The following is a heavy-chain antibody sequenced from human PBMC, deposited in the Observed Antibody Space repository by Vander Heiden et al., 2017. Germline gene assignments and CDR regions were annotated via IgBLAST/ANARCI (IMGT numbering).Heavy chain of an antibody. CDR2: SSGIVGST. V-gene: IGHV3-23*01. D-gene: IGHD3-3*01. CDR3: AKNYDFWSGYSLGYFDY. Sequence: EVQLLESGGGLVQPGGSLRNSCAASGFTFSRYALSWVRQAPGKGLEWVSASSGIVGSTYYADSVKGRFTISRDNAKNTLYLQMNSLRAEDTTVYYCAKNYDFWSGYSLGYFDYWGQGTLVTVSS. CDR1: GFTFSRYA. J-gene: IGHJ4*02.